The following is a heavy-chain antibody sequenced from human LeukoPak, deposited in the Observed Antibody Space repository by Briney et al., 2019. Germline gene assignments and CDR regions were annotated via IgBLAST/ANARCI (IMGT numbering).Heavy chain of an antibody. J-gene: IGHJ2*01. Sequence: SETLSLTCTVSGGSISSYYWSWIRQPPGKGLEWIGYIYYSGSTNYNPSLKSRVTISVDTSKNQFSLKLSSVTAADTAVYYCARLSSGSYAEDWYFDLWGRGTLVTVSS. D-gene: IGHD1-26*01. CDR3: ARLSSGSYAEDWYFDL. CDR2: IYYSGST. CDR1: GGSISSYY. V-gene: IGHV4-59*08.